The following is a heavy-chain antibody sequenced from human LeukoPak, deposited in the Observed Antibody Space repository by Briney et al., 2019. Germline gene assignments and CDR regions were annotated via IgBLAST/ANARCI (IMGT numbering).Heavy chain of an antibody. D-gene: IGHD2-2*02. Sequence: SETLSLTCTVSGGSISSYYWSWIRQPPGKGLEWIGYIYYSGSTNYNPSLKSRVTISVDTSKNQFSLKLSSVTAADTAVYYCARGYRGGRGNYYYYYMDVWGKGTTVTVSS. CDR3: ARGYRGGRGNYYYYYMDV. CDR1: GGSISSYY. V-gene: IGHV4-59*01. J-gene: IGHJ6*03. CDR2: IYYSGST.